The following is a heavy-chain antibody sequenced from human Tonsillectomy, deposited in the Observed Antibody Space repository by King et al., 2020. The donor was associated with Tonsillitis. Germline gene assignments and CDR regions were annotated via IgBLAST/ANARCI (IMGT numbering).Heavy chain of an antibody. J-gene: IGHJ4*02. CDR3: ARGGTYFSFDY. CDR2: IDWDDDK. CDR1: GFSLSTTGMS. Sequence: FTLKESGPALVKPTATLTLTCTFSGFSLSTTGMSLSWIRQPPGEAPEWLARIDWDDDKYYFTALKTRLTISKDTSKNQVVLTMTDMDPVDTATYYCARGGTYFSFDYWGQGILVTVSS. D-gene: IGHD1-26*01. V-gene: IGHV2-70*15.